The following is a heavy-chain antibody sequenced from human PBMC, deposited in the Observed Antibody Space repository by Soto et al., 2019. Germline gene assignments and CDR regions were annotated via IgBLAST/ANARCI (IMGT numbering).Heavy chain of an antibody. J-gene: IGHJ5*02. CDR1: GFTFYTDW. CDR2: ITSDGSAK. CDR3: AGEHWLRFDP. D-gene: IGHD3-9*01. Sequence: EVQLVESGGGLVQPGGSLRLTCAASGFTFYTDWMSWVRQAPGKWLEWVATITSDGSAKYYVDSVKGRFTISRDNARNSLYLQMNGLRAEDTAVYYCAGEHWLRFDPWGQGTLVTVSS. V-gene: IGHV3-7*01.